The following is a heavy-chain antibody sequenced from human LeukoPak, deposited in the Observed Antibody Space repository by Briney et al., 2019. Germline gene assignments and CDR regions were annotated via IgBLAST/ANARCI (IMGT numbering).Heavy chain of an antibody. CDR2: ISASGGST. CDR3: ARLRDTVTSASDY. V-gene: IGHV3-23*01. CDR1: GFTFSSSA. D-gene: IGHD5-18*01. Sequence: GGSLRLSCAASGFTFSSSAMSWVRQVPGKGLEWVSGISASGGSTYYADSVKGRFTISRDTVQNSLFLQLNSLRVEDTAVYNCARLRDTVTSASDYWGQGTLVTVSS. J-gene: IGHJ4*02.